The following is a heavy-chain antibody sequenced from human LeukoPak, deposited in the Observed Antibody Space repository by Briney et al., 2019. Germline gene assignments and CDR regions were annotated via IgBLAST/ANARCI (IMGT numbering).Heavy chain of an antibody. J-gene: IGHJ4*02. D-gene: IGHD5-18*01. Sequence: PGGSLRLSCAASGFTFSDYYMSWIRQAPGKGLEWVSYISSSGSTIYYADSVKGRFTISRDNAKNSLYLQMNSLRAEDTAVYYCAKSLGGGYSYVLFDYWGQGTLVTVSS. CDR3: AKSLGGGYSYVLFDY. V-gene: IGHV3-11*01. CDR1: GFTFSDYY. CDR2: ISSSGSTI.